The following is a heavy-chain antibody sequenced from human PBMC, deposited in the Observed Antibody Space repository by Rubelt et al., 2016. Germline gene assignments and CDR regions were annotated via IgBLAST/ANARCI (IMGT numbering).Heavy chain of an antibody. CDR1: A. CDR3: ARDGLYSSSWYLGY. V-gene: IGHV3-23*01. Sequence: AMSWVRQAPGKGLEWVSAISGSGGSTYYADSVKGRFTISRDNSKNTLYLQMNSLRAEDTAVYYCARDGLYSSSWYLGYWGQGTLVTVSS. D-gene: IGHD6-13*01. J-gene: IGHJ4*02. CDR2: ISGSGGST.